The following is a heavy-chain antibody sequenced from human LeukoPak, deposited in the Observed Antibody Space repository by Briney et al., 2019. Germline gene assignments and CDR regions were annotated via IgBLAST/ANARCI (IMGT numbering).Heavy chain of an antibody. V-gene: IGHV3-9*01. J-gene: IGHJ3*02. D-gene: IGHD3-10*01. CDR1: GFTFDDYA. CDR3: AKADYYGSGSPGAFDI. CDR2: ISWNSGSI. Sequence: GRSLRLSCAASGFTFDDYAMHWVRQASGKGLEWVSGISWNSGSIGYADSVKGRFTISRDNAKNSLYLQMNSLRAEDTALYYCAKADYYGSGSPGAFDIWGQGTMVTVSS.